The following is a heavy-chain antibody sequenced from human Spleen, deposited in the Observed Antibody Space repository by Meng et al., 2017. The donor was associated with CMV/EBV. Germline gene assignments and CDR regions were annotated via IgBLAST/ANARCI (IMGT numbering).Heavy chain of an antibody. CDR2: ISSASSYI. Sequence: SCEASGFTFSSYSMHWVDQAPGKGLEWISKISSASSYIYYADSLKGRFTISRDNAKNSLYLQMNSLRAEDTAVYYCARGGVNGYYSDYWGLGTLVTVSS. CDR3: ARGGVNGYYSDY. CDR1: GFTFSSYS. V-gene: IGHV3-21*01. J-gene: IGHJ4*02. D-gene: IGHD3-22*01.